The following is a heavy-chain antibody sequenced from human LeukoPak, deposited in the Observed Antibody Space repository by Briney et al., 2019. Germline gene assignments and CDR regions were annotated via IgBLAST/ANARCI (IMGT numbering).Heavy chain of an antibody. CDR2: ISPDSGYI. J-gene: IGHJ4*02. CDR3: APFSAVTHYYFDY. Sequence: KPGGSLRLSCAASGFTFSSHSLMWVRQAPGKGLEWVSSISPDSGYIYYADSVKDRFTISRDNAENSLFLQMNSLGAEDTAVYYCAPFSAVTHYYFDYWGQGTLVTVSS. D-gene: IGHD6-13*01. CDR1: GFTFSSHS. V-gene: IGHV3-21*01.